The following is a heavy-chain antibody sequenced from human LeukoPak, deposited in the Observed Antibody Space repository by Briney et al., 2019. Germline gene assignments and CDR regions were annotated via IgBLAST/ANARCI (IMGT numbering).Heavy chain of an antibody. J-gene: IGHJ4*02. D-gene: IGHD3-10*01. Sequence: GRSQRLSCAASGFTFNTYGMHWVRQAPGKGLEWVAVIWYDGSKKYYADSVNGRFTISRDNSKNTLYLQMNSLRAEDTAMYYCARIPFLDYYGSGSYFDYWGQGTLVTVSS. CDR3: ARIPFLDYYGSGSYFDY. V-gene: IGHV3-33*01. CDR2: IWYDGSKK. CDR1: GFTFNTYG.